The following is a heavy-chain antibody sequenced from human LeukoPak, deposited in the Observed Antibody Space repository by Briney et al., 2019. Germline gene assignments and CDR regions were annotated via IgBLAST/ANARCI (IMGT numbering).Heavy chain of an antibody. D-gene: IGHD4-17*01. CDR2: ISYSGST. CDR3: ARHDYGDYAPFDY. J-gene: IGHJ4*02. Sequence: PSETLSLTCTVSGGSISSYYWSWIRQPPGKGLEWIGYISYSGSTNYNPSLRSRVTISVDTSKNQFSLKLSSVTAADTAVYYCARHDYGDYAPFDYWGQGTLVTVSS. V-gene: IGHV4-59*08. CDR1: GGSISSYY.